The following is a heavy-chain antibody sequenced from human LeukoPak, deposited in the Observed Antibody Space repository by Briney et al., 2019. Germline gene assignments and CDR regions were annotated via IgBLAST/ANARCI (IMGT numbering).Heavy chain of an antibody. J-gene: IGHJ4*02. CDR3: ASIAVAGKKNDY. CDR2: ISSSSSYI. D-gene: IGHD6-19*01. Sequence: PGGSLILSCAASGFTFSSYSMNWVRQAPGKGLEWVSSISSSSSYIYYADSVKGRFTISRDNAKNSLYLQMNSLRAEDTAVYYCASIAVAGKKNDYWGQGTLVTVSS. CDR1: GFTFSSYS. V-gene: IGHV3-21*01.